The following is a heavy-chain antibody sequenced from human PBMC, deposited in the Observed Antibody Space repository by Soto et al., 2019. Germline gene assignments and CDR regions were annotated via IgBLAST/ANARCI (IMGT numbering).Heavy chain of an antibody. CDR3: ARDWSRYYDFWSGSFLGMHV. V-gene: IGHV3-48*03. D-gene: IGHD3-3*01. CDR1: GFTFSSYE. J-gene: IGHJ6*02. Sequence: PGGSLRLSCAASGFTFSSYEMNWVRQAPGKGLEWVSYISSSGSTIYYADSVKGRFTISRDNAKNSLYLQMNSLRAEDTAVYYCARDWSRYYDFWSGSFLGMHVWGQGTMLTDSS. CDR2: ISSSGSTI.